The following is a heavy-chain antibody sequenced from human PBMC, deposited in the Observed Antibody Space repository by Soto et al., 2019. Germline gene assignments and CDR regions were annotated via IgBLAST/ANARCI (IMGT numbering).Heavy chain of an antibody. J-gene: IGHJ4*02. V-gene: IGHV4-4*02. CDR2: IYHSGST. D-gene: IGHD3-22*01. CDR3: ARNGKLYYYDSSGYYYFDY. CDR1: GDSMSSSNW. Sequence: PSETLSLTCTVSGDSMSSSNWWNWVRQPPGKGLEWIGEIYHSGSTNYNPSLKSRVTISVDKSKNQFSLKLSSVTAADTAVYYCARNGKLYYYDSSGYYYFDYWGQGTLVTVSS.